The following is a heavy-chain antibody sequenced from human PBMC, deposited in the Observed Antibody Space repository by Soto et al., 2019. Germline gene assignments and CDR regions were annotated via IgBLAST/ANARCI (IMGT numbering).Heavy chain of an antibody. CDR1: GFTFDDYA. CDR3: AKGLAFGGVIVMPYFDY. J-gene: IGHJ4*02. CDR2: ISWNSGSI. Sequence: EVQLVESGGGLVQPGRSLRLSCAASGFTFDDYAMHWVRQAPGKGLEWVSGISWNSGSIGYADSVKGRFTISRDNAKNSLYLQVNSLRAEDTALYYCAKGLAFGGVIVMPYFDYWGQGTLVTVSS. D-gene: IGHD3-16*02. V-gene: IGHV3-9*01.